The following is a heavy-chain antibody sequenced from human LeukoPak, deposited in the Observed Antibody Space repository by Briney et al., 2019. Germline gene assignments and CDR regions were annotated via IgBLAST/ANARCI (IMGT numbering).Heavy chain of an antibody. CDR3: ARVNDESYDY. Sequence: ASVKVSYKASGGTFSSYAISWVRQAPGQGLEWMGRIIPILGIANYAQKFQGRVTITADKSTSTAYMELSSLRSEDTAVYYCARVNDESYDYWGQGTLVTVSS. J-gene: IGHJ4*02. CDR2: IIPILGIA. V-gene: IGHV1-69*04. CDR1: GGTFSSYA. D-gene: IGHD1-26*01.